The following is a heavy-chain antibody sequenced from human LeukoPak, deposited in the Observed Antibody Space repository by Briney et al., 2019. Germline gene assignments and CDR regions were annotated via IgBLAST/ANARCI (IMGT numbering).Heavy chain of an antibody. Sequence: SETLSLTCAVYGGSFSGYYWSWIRQPPGKGLEWIGEINHSGSTNYNPSLKSRVTISVDTSKNQFSLKLSSVTAADTAVYYCARDDRYSAFDYWGQGTLVTVSS. CDR3: ARDDRYSAFDY. V-gene: IGHV4-34*01. CDR2: INHSGST. CDR1: GGSFSGYY. D-gene: IGHD5-18*01. J-gene: IGHJ4*02.